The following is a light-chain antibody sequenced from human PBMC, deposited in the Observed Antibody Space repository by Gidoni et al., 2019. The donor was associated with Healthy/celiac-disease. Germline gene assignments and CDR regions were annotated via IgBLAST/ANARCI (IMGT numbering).Light chain of an antibody. CDR3: QQYNNWPPLT. CDR1: QSVSSN. Sequence: EIVMTQSPATLSVSPGERATLPCRASQSVSSNLAGYQQKPGQAPRLLIYGASTRATGIPARFSGSGSGTEFTLTISSLQSEDCAVYYCQQYNNWPPLTFGGGTKVEIK. J-gene: IGKJ4*01. V-gene: IGKV3-15*01. CDR2: GAS.